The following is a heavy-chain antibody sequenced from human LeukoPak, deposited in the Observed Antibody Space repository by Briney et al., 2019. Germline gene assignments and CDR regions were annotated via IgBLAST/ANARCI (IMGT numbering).Heavy chain of an antibody. CDR2: IYYSGST. CDR1: GDSISSYY. V-gene: IGHV4-59*01. D-gene: IGHD6-13*01. CDR3: ARDVARIGYSSSGPDRLYYYYYYMDV. J-gene: IGHJ6*03. Sequence: SETLSLTCTVSGDSISSYYWSWIRQPPGKGLKWIGYIYYSGSTNYNPSLESRVTISVDTSKNQFSLKLSSVTAADTAVYYCARDVARIGYSSSGPDRLYYYYYYMDVWGKGTTVTVSS.